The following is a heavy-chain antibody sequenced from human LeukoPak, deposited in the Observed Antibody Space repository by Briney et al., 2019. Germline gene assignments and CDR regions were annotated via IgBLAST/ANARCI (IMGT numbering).Heavy chain of an antibody. CDR3: ARDTTGGFDP. CDR2: IYNSGST. J-gene: IGHJ5*02. V-gene: IGHV4-59*01. Sequence: SETLSLTCTVSGGSISGYYWSWIRQPPGEGLEWIGYIYNSGSTNSSPSLKSRVTISVDTSKNQFSLKLSSVTAADTAVYYCARDTTGGFDPWGQGTLVTVSS. D-gene: IGHD1-1*01. CDR1: GGSISGYY.